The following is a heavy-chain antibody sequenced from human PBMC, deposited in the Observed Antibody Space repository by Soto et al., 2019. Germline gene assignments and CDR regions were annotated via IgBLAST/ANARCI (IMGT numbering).Heavy chain of an antibody. CDR3: ARSVAVPGAHIDY. CDR1: GGSISGSY. CDR2: VYYTGST. Sequence: SETLSLTCSVSGGSISGSYWSWIRQSPGKGLEWLGYVYYTGSTNYSPSLRSRVSISVDTSKNEFSLRLSSVTAADTAVYFCARSVAVPGAHIDYWGKGTQVTISS. V-gene: IGHV4-59*01. D-gene: IGHD6-19*01. J-gene: IGHJ4*02.